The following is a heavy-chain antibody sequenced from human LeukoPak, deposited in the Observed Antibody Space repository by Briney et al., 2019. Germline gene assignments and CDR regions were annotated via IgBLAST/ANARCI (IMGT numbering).Heavy chain of an antibody. V-gene: IGHV3-48*01. D-gene: IGHD5-24*01. CDR3: AKGGPQFFDY. CDR2: ISSSSTII. J-gene: IGHJ4*02. CDR1: GFTFSSHS. Sequence: GGSLRLSCAASGFTFSSHSMNWVRQTPGKGLEWISYISSSSTIIHYADSVKGRFTISRDDAKNSLYPQMNSLRAEDTAVYFCAKGGPQFFDYWGKGSLVTVSS.